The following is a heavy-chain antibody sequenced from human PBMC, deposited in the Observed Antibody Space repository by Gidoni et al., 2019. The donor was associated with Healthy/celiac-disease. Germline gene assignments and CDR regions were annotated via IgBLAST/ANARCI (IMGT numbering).Heavy chain of an antibody. V-gene: IGHV3-9*01. J-gene: IGHJ6*02. CDR2: ISWNSGSI. D-gene: IGHD3-3*01. CDR1: GFTFDDSA. Sequence: EVQLVESGGGLVQPGRSLRLSCAASGFTFDDSAMHWVRQAPGKGLEWVSGISWNSGSIGYADSVKGRFTISRDNAKNSLYLQMNSLRAEDTALYYCAKDINFWSGRIPAGGMDVWGQGTTVTVSS. CDR3: AKDINFWSGRIPAGGMDV.